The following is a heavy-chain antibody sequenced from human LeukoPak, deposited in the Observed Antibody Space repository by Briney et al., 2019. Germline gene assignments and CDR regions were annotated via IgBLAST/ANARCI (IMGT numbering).Heavy chain of an antibody. J-gene: IGHJ3*02. V-gene: IGHV3-30-3*01. CDR3: ARAATYYDILTGGDAFDI. Sequence: GGSLRLSCAASGLSFSSYAMHWVRQAPGKGLEWVAVISYDGTEKYYGDSVKGRFTISRDNSKNTLYLQMNSLRAEDTAVYYCARAATYYDILTGGDAFDIWGQGTMVTVSS. CDR2: ISYDGTEK. D-gene: IGHD3-9*01. CDR1: GLSFSSYA.